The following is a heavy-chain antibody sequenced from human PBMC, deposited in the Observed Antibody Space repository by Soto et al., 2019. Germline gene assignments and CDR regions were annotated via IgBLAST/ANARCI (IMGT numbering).Heavy chain of an antibody. D-gene: IGHD4-17*01. CDR1: GFTFSSYG. CDR3: AKATHEYGDYIYYYYGMDV. J-gene: IGHJ6*02. CDR2: ISYDGSNK. Sequence: QVQLVESGGGVVQPGRSLRLSCAASGFTFSSYGMHWVRQAPGKGLEWVAVISYDGSNKYYADSVKGRFTISRDNSKNTLYRQMNSLRAEDTAVYYCAKATHEYGDYIYYYYGMDVWGQGTTVTVSS. V-gene: IGHV3-30*18.